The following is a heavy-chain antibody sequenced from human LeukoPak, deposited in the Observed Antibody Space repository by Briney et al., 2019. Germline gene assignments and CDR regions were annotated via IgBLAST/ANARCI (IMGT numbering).Heavy chain of an antibody. CDR1: GYTFTDNW. J-gene: IGHJ5*02. V-gene: IGHV1-46*01. CDR2: INPTGTST. Sequence: ASVKVSCKTSGYTFTDNWMHWVRQAPGQGLEWVGVINPTGTSTLYAQNFQGRVTLTRDMSTTTDYMELRSLTSEDTAVYYCARDHSVGDIAWWFDPWGQGTLVSVSS. D-gene: IGHD3-10*01. CDR3: ARDHSVGDIAWWFDP.